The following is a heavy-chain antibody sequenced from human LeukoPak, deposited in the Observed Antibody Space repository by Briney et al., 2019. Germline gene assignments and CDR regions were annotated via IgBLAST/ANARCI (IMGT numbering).Heavy chain of an antibody. Sequence: GGSLRLSCAASGFTFSSYAMSWVRQTPGEGLEWVSTVSGSNGNTHYADSVKGRFTISRDNSKNTLYLQMNSLRAEDTAVYYCVRESPVAAVGRSWFDPWGQGTLVTVSS. D-gene: IGHD6-13*01. J-gene: IGHJ5*02. CDR2: VSGSNGNT. CDR3: VRESPVAAVGRSWFDP. V-gene: IGHV3-23*01. CDR1: GFTFSSYA.